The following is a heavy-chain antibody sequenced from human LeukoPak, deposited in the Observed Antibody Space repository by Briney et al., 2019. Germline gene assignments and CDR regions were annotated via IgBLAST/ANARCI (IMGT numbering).Heavy chain of an antibody. Sequence: PGGSLRLSCSASGLTFSLYSMHWVRQATGKGLEYVSGISTNGGSTYYADSVKGRFTISRDNSKNTLYLQMSTLRAEDTSVYYCVTELGIGGFDIWGQGTMVTVSS. CDR3: VTELGIGGFDI. CDR1: GLTFSLYS. CDR2: ISTNGGST. J-gene: IGHJ3*02. V-gene: IGHV3-64D*06. D-gene: IGHD7-27*01.